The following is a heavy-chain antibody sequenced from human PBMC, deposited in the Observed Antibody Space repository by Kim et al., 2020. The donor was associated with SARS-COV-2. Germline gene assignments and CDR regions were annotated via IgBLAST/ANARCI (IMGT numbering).Heavy chain of an antibody. J-gene: IGHJ3*02. Sequence: DPVKGRFTISRDNAKNSLYLQMNSLRAEDTAVYYCARDEGSSGSTDAFDIWGQGTMVTVSS. V-gene: IGHV3-7*03. D-gene: IGHD6-19*01. CDR3: ARDEGSSGSTDAFDI.